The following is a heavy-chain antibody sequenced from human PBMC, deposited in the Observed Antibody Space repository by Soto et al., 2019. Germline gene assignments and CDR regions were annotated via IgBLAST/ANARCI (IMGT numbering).Heavy chain of an antibody. J-gene: IGHJ4*02. Sequence: PLETLSLTCTVSGGSVISGGYYWSWIRQHPGTGLEWIGYIYYSGTTYFNPSLKSRASISLDTSKNEFSLKLTSVTAADTAVYYCARRALPQCINGVCYKDGFWDYWGQGALVTVSS. V-gene: IGHV4-31*03. D-gene: IGHD2-8*01. CDR2: IYYSGTT. CDR3: ARRALPQCINGVCYKDGFWDY. CDR1: GGSVISGGYY.